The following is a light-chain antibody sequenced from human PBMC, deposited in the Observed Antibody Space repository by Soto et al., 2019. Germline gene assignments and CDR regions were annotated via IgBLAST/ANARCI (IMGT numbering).Light chain of an antibody. CDR1: SGFSVGDLW. V-gene: IGLV5-52*01. CDR3: GTWHSNARV. CDR2: YHSDSNK. J-gene: IGLJ3*02. Sequence: QLVLTPPSSHSASSGASVRLPCMLSSGFSVGDLWIRWYQQKPGTPPRYLLYYHSDSNKGQGSGVPSRFSGSNDASANAGILRISGLQPEDEADYYGGTWHSNARVVGGGTKLTGL.